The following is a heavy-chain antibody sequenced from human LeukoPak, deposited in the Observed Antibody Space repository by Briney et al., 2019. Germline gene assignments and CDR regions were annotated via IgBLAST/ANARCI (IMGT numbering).Heavy chain of an antibody. CDR2: ISSSSSTI. D-gene: IGHD2-2*02. J-gene: IGHJ4*02. CDR3: ATYPAAIRYYFDY. V-gene: IGHV3-48*01. Sequence: QPGGSLRLSCAASGFTFSSYSMTWVRQAPGKGLEGVSYISSSSSTIYYADSVKGRFTISRDNAKNSLYLQMNSLRAEDTAVYYCATYPAAIRYYFDYWGQGTLVTVSS. CDR1: GFTFSSYS.